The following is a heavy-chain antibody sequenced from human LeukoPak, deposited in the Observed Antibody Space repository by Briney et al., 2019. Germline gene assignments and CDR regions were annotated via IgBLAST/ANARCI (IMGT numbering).Heavy chain of an antibody. Sequence: PGGSLRLSCAASGFTFSSYWMHWVRQAPGKGLVWVSRINSDGSSTSYADSVKGRFTISRDNAKNTLYLQMNSLRAEDTAVYYCARVPGIAAAGDDYWGQGTLVTVSS. J-gene: IGHJ4*02. CDR3: ARVPGIAAAGDDY. CDR1: GFTFSSYW. CDR2: INSDGSST. D-gene: IGHD6-13*01. V-gene: IGHV3-74*01.